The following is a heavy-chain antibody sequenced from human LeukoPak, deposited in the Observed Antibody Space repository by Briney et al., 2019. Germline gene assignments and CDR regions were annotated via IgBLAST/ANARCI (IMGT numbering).Heavy chain of an antibody. Sequence: GGSLRLSCAASGFALRTYWMHWVRQAPGKGLVWVSLINSDGTSTIYADSVKGRFTISRDTAKNTLYLEMNRLRSDDTAVYYCTRAGSGSSYDSWGQGTLVTVSS. CDR1: GFALRTYW. D-gene: IGHD3-10*01. J-gene: IGHJ4*02. CDR3: TRAGSGSSYDS. CDR2: INSDGTST. V-gene: IGHV3-74*01.